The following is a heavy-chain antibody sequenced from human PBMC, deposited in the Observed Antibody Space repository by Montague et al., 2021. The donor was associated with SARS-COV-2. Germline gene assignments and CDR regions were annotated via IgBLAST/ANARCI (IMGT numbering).Heavy chain of an antibody. J-gene: IGHJ3*02. V-gene: IGHV3-30*03. D-gene: IGHD2-21*01. Sequence: SLRLSCAASGFTFSSYGMHWVRQAPGKGLEWVAVISYDGSNKYYADSVKGRFTISRDNSKNTLYLQMNSLRAEDTAVYYCAGELFDAFDIWGQGTMVTVSS. CDR3: AGELFDAFDI. CDR1: GFTFSSYG. CDR2: ISYDGSNK.